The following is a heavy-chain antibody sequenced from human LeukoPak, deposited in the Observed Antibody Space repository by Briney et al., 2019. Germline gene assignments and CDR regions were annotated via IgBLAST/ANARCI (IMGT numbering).Heavy chain of an antibody. CDR1: GFTFNRRG. V-gene: IGHV3-30*02. CDR2: IRYDGGEK. J-gene: IGHJ4*02. D-gene: IGHD6-13*01. Sequence: GGSLRLSCAASGFTFNRRGMHWVRQAPGKGLEWVAFIRYDGGEKFYADFVKGRFTISRDNSKNTLYLQMNSLRPEDSAVYYCARDLAAAGQMDYWGQGTLVTVSS. CDR3: ARDLAAAGQMDY.